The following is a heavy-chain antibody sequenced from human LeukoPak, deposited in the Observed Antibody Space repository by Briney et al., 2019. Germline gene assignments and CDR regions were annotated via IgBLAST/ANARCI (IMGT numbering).Heavy chain of an antibody. Sequence: SETLSLTCTVSGGSISSYYWTWIRQPAGKGLEWIGRIYTTGSTNYNPSLNSRVTMSVDTSKNQFSLKLSSVTAADTAVYYCARQIAVAGKAGSDYWGQGTLVTVSS. CDR2: IYTTGST. D-gene: IGHD6-19*01. J-gene: IGHJ4*02. V-gene: IGHV4-4*07. CDR1: GGSISSYY. CDR3: ARQIAVAGKAGSDY.